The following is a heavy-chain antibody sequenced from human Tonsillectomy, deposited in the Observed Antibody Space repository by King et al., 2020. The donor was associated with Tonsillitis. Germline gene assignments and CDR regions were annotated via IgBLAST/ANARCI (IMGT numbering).Heavy chain of an antibody. CDR3: AWGNYYYGMDV. Sequence: QMQLQVSGPGLVKPSETLSLTCTVSGGSISSSSYYWGWIRQPPGKGLEWIGSIYYSGSTYYNPSLKGRVTISVDTSKNQFSLKLSSVTAADTAVYYCAWGNYYYGMDVWGQGTTVTVSS. V-gene: IGHV4-39*01. J-gene: IGHJ6*02. CDR2: IYYSGST. CDR1: GGSISSSSYY. D-gene: IGHD7-27*01.